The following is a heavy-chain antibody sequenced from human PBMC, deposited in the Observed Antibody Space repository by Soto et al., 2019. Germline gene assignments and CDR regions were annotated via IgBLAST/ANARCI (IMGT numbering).Heavy chain of an antibody. Sequence: SETLSLTCTVSGGSISSYYWSWIRQPPGKGLEWIGYIYYSGSTNYNPSLKSRVTISVDTSKNQFSLKLSSVTAADTAVYYCARGMLGGITMVRGVTTARDYYYYMDVWGKGTTVTVSS. CDR3: ARGMLGGITMVRGVTTARDYYYYMDV. J-gene: IGHJ6*03. V-gene: IGHV4-59*01. CDR1: GGSISSYY. D-gene: IGHD3-10*01. CDR2: IYYSGST.